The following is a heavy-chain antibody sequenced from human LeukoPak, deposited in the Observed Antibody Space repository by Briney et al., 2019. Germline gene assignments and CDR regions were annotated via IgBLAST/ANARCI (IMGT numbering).Heavy chain of an antibody. CDR1: GFTFSSYW. J-gene: IGHJ4*02. D-gene: IGHD3-9*01. V-gene: IGHV3-7*01. CDR2: IKQDGSEK. CDR3: ARVLRYIDWDYFDY. Sequence: GRSLRLSCAASGFTFSSYWMSWVRQAPGKGLEWVANIKQDGSEKYYVDSVKGRFTISRDNAKNSLYLQMNSLRAEDTAVYYCARVLRYIDWDYFDYWGQGTLVTVSS.